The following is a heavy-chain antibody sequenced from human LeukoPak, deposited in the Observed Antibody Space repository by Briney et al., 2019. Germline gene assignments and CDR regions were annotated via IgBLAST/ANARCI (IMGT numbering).Heavy chain of an antibody. J-gene: IGHJ4*02. Sequence: GGSLRLSCAASGFTFSDYYMLWIRQAPGKGLEWVSYISGSSSYTNYADSVKGRFTISRDNAKNSLYLQMNSLRAADTAVYYCARYRASSNYYSPGYCGQGTLATVSS. V-gene: IGHV3-11*03. D-gene: IGHD3-10*01. CDR2: ISGSSSYT. CDR3: ARYRASSNYYSPGY. CDR1: GFTFSDYY.